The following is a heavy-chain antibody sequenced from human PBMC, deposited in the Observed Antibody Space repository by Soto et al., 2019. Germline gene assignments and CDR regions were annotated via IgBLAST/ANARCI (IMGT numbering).Heavy chain of an antibody. J-gene: IGHJ4*02. Sequence: GGFLRLSCAASGFTFSSYAMNWVRQTKEKGLEWVSSISSTSSYTHYSDSVKGRFTISRDNANNSLFLQMNSLRAEDTATYYCARDLALAGNYWGQGVLVTVSS. D-gene: IGHD6-19*01. CDR3: ARDLALAGNY. V-gene: IGHV3-21*01. CDR1: GFTFSSYA. CDR2: ISSTSSYT.